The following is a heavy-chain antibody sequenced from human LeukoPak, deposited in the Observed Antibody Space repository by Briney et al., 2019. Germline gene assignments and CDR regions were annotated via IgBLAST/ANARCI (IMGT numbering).Heavy chain of an antibody. D-gene: IGHD7-27*01. J-gene: IGHJ4*02. Sequence: GRSLRLSCAVSGFAFSDFSMNWVRQAPGKGLEGVANVRGSGSGMGRGNYYADSVQGRFTISRDNAKNSLYLQMNSLRAEDTAFYYCARDDNWGFGYWGQGALVTVSS. CDR2: VRGSGSGM. CDR1: GFAFSDFS. CDR3: ARDDNWGFGY. V-gene: IGHV3-21*05.